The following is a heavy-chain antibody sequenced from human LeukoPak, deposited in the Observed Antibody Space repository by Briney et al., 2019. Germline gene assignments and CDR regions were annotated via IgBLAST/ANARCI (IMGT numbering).Heavy chain of an antibody. V-gene: IGHV3-33*01. D-gene: IGHD4-11*01. CDR1: GFMFGNYG. J-gene: IGHJ6*02. CDR2: IWYDGSKK. CDR3: ARGLQPPVLYGMDV. Sequence: GRSLRLSCAASGFMFGNYGMHWVRQAPGQGLEWVALIWYDGSKKYYADSVKGRFTVSRDNSENTLYLQMNSLIADDTAVYYCARGLQPPVLYGMDVWGQGTTVTVSS.